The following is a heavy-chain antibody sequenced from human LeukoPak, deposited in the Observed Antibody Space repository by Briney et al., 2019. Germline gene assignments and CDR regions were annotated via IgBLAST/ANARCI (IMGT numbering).Heavy chain of an antibody. V-gene: IGHV3-33*06. D-gene: IGHD2-2*01. Sequence: GRSLRLSCAASGFTFSSYGMHWVRQAPGKGLEWVAVIWYDGSNKYYADSVKGRFTISRDNSKNTLYLQMNSLRAEDTAVYYCAKEGPPAATYYFDYWGQGTLVTVSS. CDR3: AKEGPPAATYYFDY. CDR2: IWYDGSNK. CDR1: GFTFSSYG. J-gene: IGHJ4*02.